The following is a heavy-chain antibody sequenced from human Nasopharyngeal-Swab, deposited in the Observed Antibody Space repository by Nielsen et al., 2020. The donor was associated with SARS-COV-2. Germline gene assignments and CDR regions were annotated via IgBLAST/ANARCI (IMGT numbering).Heavy chain of an antibody. Sequence: GESLKISCAASGFTFSSYAMSWVRQAPGKGLEWVSAISGSGGSTYYADSVKGRFTISRDNSKNTLYLQMNSLRAEDTAVYYCAKDRGVGALDYWGRGTLVTVSS. J-gene: IGHJ4*02. CDR3: AKDRGVGALDY. D-gene: IGHD1-26*01. CDR1: GFTFSSYA. V-gene: IGHV3-23*01. CDR2: ISGSGGST.